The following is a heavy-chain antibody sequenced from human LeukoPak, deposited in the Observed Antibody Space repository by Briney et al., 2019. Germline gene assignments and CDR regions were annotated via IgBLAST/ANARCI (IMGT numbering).Heavy chain of an antibody. CDR1: GFTFSDYY. CDR2: ISSSSSNR. Sequence: GGSLRLSCAASGFTFSDYYMSWIRQAPGKGLEWVSYISSSSSNRNYADSVKGRFTISRDNAKNSLYLQMNNLRAEDTAVYYCARAQYYLDSWGQGTLVTVSS. V-gene: IGHV3-11*06. J-gene: IGHJ4*02. CDR3: ARAQYYLDS.